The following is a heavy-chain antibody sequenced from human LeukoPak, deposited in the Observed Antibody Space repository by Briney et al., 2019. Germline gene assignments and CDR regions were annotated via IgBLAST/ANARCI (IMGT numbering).Heavy chain of an antibody. CDR2: IYYSGST. Sequence: SETLSLTCTVSGGSISSSSYYWGWIRQPPGKGLEWIGSIYYSGSTYYNPSLKSRVTISVDTSKNQFSLKLSSVTAADTAVYYCARDDTISRGSWFDPWGQGTLVTVSS. CDR3: ARDDTISRGSWFDP. J-gene: IGHJ5*02. D-gene: IGHD6-19*01. V-gene: IGHV4-39*07. CDR1: GGSISSSSYY.